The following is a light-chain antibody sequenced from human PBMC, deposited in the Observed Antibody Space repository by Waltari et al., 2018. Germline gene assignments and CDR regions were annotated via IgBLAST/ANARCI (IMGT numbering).Light chain of an antibody. CDR3: SSYGGSNNLV. J-gene: IGLJ3*02. Sequence: QSALTQPPSASGSPGQSVTISCTGTSSDVGGYNYVSWYQQYPGKAPKVMIYEVSKRPAGVPVRFSGSSAGNTASLTVSGVQAEDEADYYCSSYGGSNNLVFGGGTKLTVL. V-gene: IGLV2-8*01. CDR2: EVS. CDR1: SSDVGGYNY.